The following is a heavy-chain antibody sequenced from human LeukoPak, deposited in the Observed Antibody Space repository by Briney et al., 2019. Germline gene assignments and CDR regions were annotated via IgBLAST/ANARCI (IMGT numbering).Heavy chain of an antibody. CDR2: IYTSGST. CDR3: ARHRIPAALASAFDY. Sequence: SETLSLTCTVSGGSISSYYWSWIRQPAGKGLEWIGRIYTSGSTNYNPSLKSRVTMSVDTSKNQFSLKLSSVTAADTAVYYCARHRIPAALASAFDYWGQGTLVTVSS. V-gene: IGHV4-4*07. CDR1: GGSISSYY. D-gene: IGHD2-2*01. J-gene: IGHJ4*02.